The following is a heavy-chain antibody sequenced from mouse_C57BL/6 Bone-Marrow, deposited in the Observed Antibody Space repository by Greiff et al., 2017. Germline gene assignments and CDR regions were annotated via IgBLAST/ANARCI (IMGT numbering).Heavy chain of an antibody. CDR2: ISYDGSN. CDR3: ARGGTRRRFAY. V-gene: IGHV3-6*01. Sequence: ESGPGLVKPSQSLSLTCSVTGYSITSGYYWNWIRQFPGNKLEWMGYISYDGSNNYNPSLKNPISITRDTSKNQFFLKLNSVTTEDTATYYCARGGTRRRFAYWGQGTLVTVSA. CDR1: GYSITSGYY. J-gene: IGHJ3*01. D-gene: IGHD3-3*01.